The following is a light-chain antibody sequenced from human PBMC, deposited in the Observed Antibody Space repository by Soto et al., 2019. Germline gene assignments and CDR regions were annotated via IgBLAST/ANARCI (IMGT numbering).Light chain of an antibody. Sequence: LTQPASVSGSPGQSITISCTGTSGDIGSYNRVSWYQQHPGKAPKLIIYEVTDRPSGVSNRFSGSKSGNTASLTISGLQAEDEAEYYCSSYTNINSRACVFGTGTKVTVL. CDR1: SGDIGSYNR. V-gene: IGLV2-14*01. CDR2: EVT. J-gene: IGLJ1*01. CDR3: SSYTNINSRACV.